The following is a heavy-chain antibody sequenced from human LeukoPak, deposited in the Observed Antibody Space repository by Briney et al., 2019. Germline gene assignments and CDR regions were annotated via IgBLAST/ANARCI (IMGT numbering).Heavy chain of an antibody. V-gene: IGHV4-38-2*02. Sequence: SETLSLTCTVSGGSISSYYWSWIRQPPGKGLEWIGSIYHSGSTYYNPSLKSRVTISVDTSKNQFSLKLSSVTAADTAVYYCARALYYDFWSGYGNAFDIWGQGTMVTVSS. J-gene: IGHJ3*02. CDR1: GGSISSYY. CDR2: IYHSGST. D-gene: IGHD3-3*01. CDR3: ARALYYDFWSGYGNAFDI.